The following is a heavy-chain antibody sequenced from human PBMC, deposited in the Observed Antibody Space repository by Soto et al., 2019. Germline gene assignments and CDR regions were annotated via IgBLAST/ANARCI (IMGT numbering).Heavy chain of an antibody. CDR2: VNPDNHNT. CDR3: ARVRFGDAFDY. J-gene: IGHJ4*02. D-gene: IGHD4-17*01. CDR1: GYRFPSYG. V-gene: IGHV1-18*01. Sequence: QVQLVQSGPEVKRPGASVKVSCKVSGYRFPSYGINWVRQAPGQGLEWVGWVNPDNHNTNYAQSLQLRVSLTTDTSTNTAFLELRGLTSDDTAVYYCARVRFGDAFDYWGQGTLVTVSS.